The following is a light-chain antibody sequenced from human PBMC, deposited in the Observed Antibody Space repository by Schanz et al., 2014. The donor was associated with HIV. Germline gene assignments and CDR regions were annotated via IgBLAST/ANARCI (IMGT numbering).Light chain of an antibody. CDR2: ANT. CDR1: RSNIGTGFD. CDR3: GAWDSSLSGGL. J-gene: IGLJ2*01. Sequence: QSVLTQPPSVSGAPGQRVTISCTGTRSNIGTGFDVHWYQLLPGTAPKVLIFANTHRPSGVPDRFSGSKSGTSASLAITGLQTGDEADYYCGAWDSSLSGGLFGGGTKLTVL. V-gene: IGLV1-40*01.